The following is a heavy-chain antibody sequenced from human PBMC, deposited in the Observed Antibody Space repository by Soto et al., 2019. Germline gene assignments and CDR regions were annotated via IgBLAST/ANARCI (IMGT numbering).Heavy chain of an antibody. D-gene: IGHD3-3*01. V-gene: IGHV3-11*01. CDR2: IDTSGTKI. CDR1: GYTFSDYY. CDR3: ASHYDMWSGYLSPVDY. Sequence: QVQLVESGGDLVKPGGSLRLSCAASGYTFSDYYMSWIRQAPGKGLEWISYIDTSGTKIYYADSVKGRFTITRDNAKNSVYLEMNSLRDEDTAVYYCASHYDMWSGYLSPVDYWGQGTLVTVSS. J-gene: IGHJ4*02.